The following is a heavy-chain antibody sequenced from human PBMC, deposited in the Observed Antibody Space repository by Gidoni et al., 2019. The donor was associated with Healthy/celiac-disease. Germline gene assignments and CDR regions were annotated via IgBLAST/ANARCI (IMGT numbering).Heavy chain of an antibody. D-gene: IGHD6-19*01. V-gene: IGHV1-2*04. Sequence: QVQLVQSGAEVTKPGASVKVSFQASGSPFPGYHMHWVRQAPGQGLEWMGWINPNSGGTNYAQKCQGWVTMTRDTSISTAYMELSRLRADDTAVDYCARGGGGLAGHRNWYFDLWGRGTLVTVSS. J-gene: IGHJ2*01. CDR2: INPNSGGT. CDR1: GSPFPGYH. CDR3: ARGGGGLAGHRNWYFDL.